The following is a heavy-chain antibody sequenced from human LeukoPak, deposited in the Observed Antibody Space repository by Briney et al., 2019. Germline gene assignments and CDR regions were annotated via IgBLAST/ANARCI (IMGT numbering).Heavy chain of an antibody. CDR3: ARDRHCANGVCHSPPGMDV. CDR1: GFTFSNVW. V-gene: IGHV3-15*07. J-gene: IGHJ6*02. CDR2: IKSKTVGETT. D-gene: IGHD2-8*01. Sequence: GGSLRLSCAASGFTFSNVWMNWVRQAPGMGLEWVGRIKSKTVGETTDYAAPVKGRFTISRDDSRNTLYLQINSLRAEDTAVYYCARDRHCANGVCHSPPGMDVWGQGTTVTVSS.